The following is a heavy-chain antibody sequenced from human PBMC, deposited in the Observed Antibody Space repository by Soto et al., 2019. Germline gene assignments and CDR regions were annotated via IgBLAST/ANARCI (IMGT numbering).Heavy chain of an antibody. V-gene: IGHV4-61*01. CDR3: ARGCSSASCYFKTKNPKGWANDVFKF. CDR1: GGSVSSGSYY. CDR2: IYYSGGT. Sequence: SETLSLTCTVSGGSVSSGSYYWSWIRQPPGKGLEWIGYIYYSGGTNYNPSLKSRVTISVDTSKNQFSLKLTSVTAADPAVYYCARGCSSASCYFKTKNPKGWANDVFKFGAKGKMFPVS. D-gene: IGHD2-2*01. J-gene: IGHJ3*01.